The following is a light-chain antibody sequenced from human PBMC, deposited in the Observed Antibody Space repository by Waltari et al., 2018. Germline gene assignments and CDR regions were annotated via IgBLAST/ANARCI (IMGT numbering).Light chain of an antibody. CDR3: MQALQTPFT. J-gene: IGKJ3*01. Sequence: IVLTQSPLSLPVTPGEPAAISCRSSQRVLRRNGFQYLDWYLQKPGQSPQLVIYLGSNRASGVPDRFNGSGSGTEFILQINRVETEDVGVYYCMQALQTPFTFGPGTKVEIE. CDR1: QRVLRRNGFQY. V-gene: IGKV2-28*01. CDR2: LGS.